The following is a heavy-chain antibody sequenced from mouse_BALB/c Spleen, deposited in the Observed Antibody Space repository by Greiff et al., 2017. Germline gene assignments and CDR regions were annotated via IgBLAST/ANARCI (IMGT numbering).Heavy chain of an antibody. CDR1: GFTFTDYY. CDR2: IRNKANGYTT. J-gene: IGHJ1*01. Sequence: EVQLVESGGGLVQPGGSLRLSCATTGFTFTDYYMSWVRQPPGKALEWLGVIRNKANGYTTEYSASVKGRFTISRDNSQSILYLQMNTLRAEDSATYYCARHGDYWYFDVWGAGTTVTVSS. V-gene: IGHV7-3*02. CDR3: ARHGDYWYFDV.